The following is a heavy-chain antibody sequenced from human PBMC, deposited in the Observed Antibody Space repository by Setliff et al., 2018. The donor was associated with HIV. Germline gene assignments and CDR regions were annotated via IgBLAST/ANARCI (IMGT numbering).Heavy chain of an antibody. Sequence: PSETLSLTCTVSGGSISSGDYYWNWIRQYPGKGLEWIGYIYYSGSTYYNPSLKSRVTISVDTSKNQLSLQVTSVTAADTAVYYCARDYYDDSYYRPGIYYYYYMDVWGKGTTVTVSS. V-gene: IGHV4-31*03. D-gene: IGHD3-22*01. J-gene: IGHJ6*03. CDR2: IYYSGST. CDR1: GGSISSGDYY. CDR3: ARDYYDDSYYRPGIYYYYYMDV.